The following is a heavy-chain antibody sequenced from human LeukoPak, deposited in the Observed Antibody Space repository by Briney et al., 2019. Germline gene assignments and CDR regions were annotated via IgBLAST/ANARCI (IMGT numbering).Heavy chain of an antibody. J-gene: IGHJ6*03. CDR3: ARDRDTIFGVVIPGDYMDV. D-gene: IGHD3-3*01. V-gene: IGHV3-7*01. CDR1: GFTFSSYW. CDR2: IKQEGREK. Sequence: GGSLRLSCAASGFTFSSYWMSWVRQAPGKGREGVANIKQEGREKYYVDSVKGRFTISRDNAKNSLYLQMNSLRAEDTAVYYCARDRDTIFGVVIPGDYMDVWGKGTTVTVSS.